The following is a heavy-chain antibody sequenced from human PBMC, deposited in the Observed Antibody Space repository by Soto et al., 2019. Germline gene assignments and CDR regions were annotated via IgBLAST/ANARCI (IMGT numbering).Heavy chain of an antibody. CDR2: IIPIFGTA. D-gene: IGHD1-26*01. CDR1: GGTFSSYA. Sequence: GASVKVSCKASGGTFSSYAISWVRQAPGQGLEWMGGIIPIFGTANYAQKFQGRVTITADESTSTAYMELSSLRSEDTAVYYCARGMGNSGSYRPTRIYFFYGMDVWGQGTTVTVSS. V-gene: IGHV1-69*13. CDR3: ARGMGNSGSYRPTRIYFFYGMDV. J-gene: IGHJ6*02.